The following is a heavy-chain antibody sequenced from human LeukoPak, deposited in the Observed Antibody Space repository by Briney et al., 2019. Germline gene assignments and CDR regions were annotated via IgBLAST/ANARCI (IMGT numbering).Heavy chain of an antibody. D-gene: IGHD3-10*01. J-gene: IGHJ5*02. CDR3: AREAAGFGSDYPNWLDP. CDR2: ISYSGST. V-gene: IGHV4-59*01. Sequence: PSETLSLTCIVSGGSISSYYWSWIRQPPGKGLEWIGGISYSGSTNYNPSLKSRVAISVDTPKNQFSLKLSSVTAADPAVYYCAREAAGFGSDYPNWLDPWGQGTLVTVSS. CDR1: GGSISSYY.